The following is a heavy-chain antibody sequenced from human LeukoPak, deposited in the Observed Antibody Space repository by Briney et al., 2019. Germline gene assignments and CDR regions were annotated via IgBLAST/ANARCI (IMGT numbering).Heavy chain of an antibody. CDR3: ARVEVVPAAMGFDY. J-gene: IGHJ4*02. Sequence: SEPLSLTCAVSGVSISSGGYSWSWIRQPPGKGLEWIGYIYHSGSTYYNPSLKSRVTISVDRSKNQFSLKLSSVTAADTAVYYCARVEVVPAAMGFDYWGQGTLVTVSS. D-gene: IGHD2-2*01. V-gene: IGHV4-30-2*01. CDR1: GVSISSGGYS. CDR2: IYHSGST.